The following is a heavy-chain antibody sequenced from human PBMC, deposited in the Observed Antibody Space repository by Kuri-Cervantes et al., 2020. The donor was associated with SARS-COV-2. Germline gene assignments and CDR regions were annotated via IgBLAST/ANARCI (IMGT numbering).Heavy chain of an antibody. CDR3: ARGLIPAGPFDY. D-gene: IGHD2-2*01. Sequence: GGSLRLSCAASGLTVSSNYMSWVRQGPGKGLEWVSSMYGGGTTYYADSVRGRFTISRHNSRNTLYLQLTSLTNEDTAVYYCARGLIPAGPFDYWGQGSLVTVSS. CDR2: MYGGGTT. J-gene: IGHJ4*02. V-gene: IGHV3-53*04. CDR1: GLTVSSNY.